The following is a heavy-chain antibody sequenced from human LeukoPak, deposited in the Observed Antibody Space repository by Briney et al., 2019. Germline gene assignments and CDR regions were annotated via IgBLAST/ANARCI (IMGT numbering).Heavy chain of an antibody. Sequence: GGSLRLSCAASGFTFSSYAMSWVRQAPGKGLEWVSAISGSGGSTYYADSVKGRFTISRDNSKNTLYLQMNSLRAEDTAVYYCAKIGPPYCGGDCYSFDYWGQGTLVTVSS. J-gene: IGHJ4*02. V-gene: IGHV3-23*01. CDR1: GFTFSSYA. D-gene: IGHD2-21*02. CDR2: ISGSGGST. CDR3: AKIGPPYCGGDCYSFDY.